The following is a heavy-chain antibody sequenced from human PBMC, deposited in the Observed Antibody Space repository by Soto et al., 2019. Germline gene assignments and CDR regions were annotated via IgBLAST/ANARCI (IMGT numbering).Heavy chain of an antibody. J-gene: IGHJ4*02. CDR2: IRSKTKSYAT. Sequence: PGGSLRLSCVSSCFSFSGTAMHWVRQASGKGLEWVGRIRSKTKSYATGYAESVKGRFTISRDDSKNTAYLQMNSLKTDDTAMYYCTTLGEWGSYSGYWGQGTLVTVSS. D-gene: IGHD1-26*01. CDR1: CFSFSGTA. V-gene: IGHV3-73*01. CDR3: TTLGEWGSYSGY.